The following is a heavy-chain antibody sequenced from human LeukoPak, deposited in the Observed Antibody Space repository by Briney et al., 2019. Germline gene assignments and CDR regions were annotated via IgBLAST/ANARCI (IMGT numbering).Heavy chain of an antibody. D-gene: IGHD1-26*01. J-gene: IGHJ4*02. CDR3: TRDTEGSLDY. CDR1: GFTFSNSW. CDR2: INRDGSTK. Sequence: GRSLILSCAASGFTFSNSWMAWVSQAPGKGLQWVANINRDGSTKHYADSLKGRFTISRDNPNNSVYLQMNNLRADDTAVYYCTRDTEGSLDYWGQGILVTVAS. V-gene: IGHV3-7*01.